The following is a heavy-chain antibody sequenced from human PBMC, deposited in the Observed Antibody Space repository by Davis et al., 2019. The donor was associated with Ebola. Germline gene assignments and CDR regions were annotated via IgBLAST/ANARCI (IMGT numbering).Heavy chain of an antibody. CDR2: MNPNSGNT. V-gene: IGHV1-8*01. CDR3: ARAEWLRFNRFDY. J-gene: IGHJ4*02. CDR1: GYTLTELS. Sequence: ASVKVSCKVSGYTLTELSMHWVRQATGQGLEWMGWMNPNSGNTGYAQKFQGRVTMTRNTSISTAYMELSSLRSEDTAVYYCARAEWLRFNRFDYWGQGTLVTVSS. D-gene: IGHD5-12*01.